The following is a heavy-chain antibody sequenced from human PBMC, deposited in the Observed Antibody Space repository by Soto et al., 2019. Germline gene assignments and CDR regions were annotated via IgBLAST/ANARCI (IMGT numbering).Heavy chain of an antibody. D-gene: IGHD3-3*01. J-gene: IGHJ4*02. Sequence: RLSCAASGVTFSSYGMHCVRQTPDKELEWVAVISYDGSNKYYADSVKGRFTISRDNSKNTLYLQMNSLRAEDTAVYYCAKRADFWSGYSHFGLDYWGQGTLVTVSS. CDR1: GVTFSSYG. CDR2: ISYDGSNK. V-gene: IGHV3-30*18. CDR3: AKRADFWSGYSHFGLDY.